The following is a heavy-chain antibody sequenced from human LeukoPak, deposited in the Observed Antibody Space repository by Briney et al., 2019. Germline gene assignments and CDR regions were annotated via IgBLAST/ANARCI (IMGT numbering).Heavy chain of an antibody. J-gene: IGHJ4*02. D-gene: IGHD2-2*01. CDR3: ARRYCTSTFCHGGFDY. CDR2: IYPGDSDT. V-gene: IGHV5-51*01. Sequence: GESLKISCKGSGYSFTSYWICWVRQMPRKGLEWMGIIYPGDSDTRYSPSFQGQVTISADKSISTAYLQWSSLKASDTAMYYCARRYCTSTFCHGGFDYWGQGTLVTVSS. CDR1: GYSFTSYW.